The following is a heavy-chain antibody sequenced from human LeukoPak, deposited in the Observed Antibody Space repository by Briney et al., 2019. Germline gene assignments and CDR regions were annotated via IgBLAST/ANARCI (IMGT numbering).Heavy chain of an antibody. CDR3: ARASQWLAFDS. Sequence: PGGSLRLSCAASGFSVSTNHMTWVRQAPGKGLEWVSVIYNGDITNYADSVKGRFTIPRDTSKNTLVLQMDTLRPEDTAVYFCARASQWLAFDSWGQGTPVTVSS. D-gene: IGHD6-19*01. CDR2: IYNGDIT. J-gene: IGHJ4*02. CDR1: GFSVSTNH. V-gene: IGHV3-66*01.